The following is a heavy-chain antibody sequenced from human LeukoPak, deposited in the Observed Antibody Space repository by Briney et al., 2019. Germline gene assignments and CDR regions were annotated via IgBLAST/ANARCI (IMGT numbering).Heavy chain of an antibody. V-gene: IGHV3-30*14. Sequence: GGSLRLSCAASGFTFSSYAMHWVRQAPGKGLEWVAVISYDGSNKYYADSVKGRFTVSRDNSKNTVYLKMNSLRAEDTAVYYCFAGDGRAFHIWGQGTMVTVSS. J-gene: IGHJ3*02. CDR3: FAGDGRAFHI. CDR2: ISYDGSNK. D-gene: IGHD1-26*01. CDR1: GFTFSSYA.